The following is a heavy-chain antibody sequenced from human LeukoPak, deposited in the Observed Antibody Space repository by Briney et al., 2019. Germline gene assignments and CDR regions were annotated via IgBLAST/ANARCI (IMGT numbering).Heavy chain of an antibody. D-gene: IGHD2-21*02. CDR3: AKALENCGGDCAQYYFDY. Sequence: GGSLRLSCAASGFTFSNYAMSWVRQAPGKGLGWVSGISASGGSTYYADSVRGRFTISRDNSKNTLFLQMSRLRAEDTAVYYCAKALENCGGDCAQYYFDYWGQGTLVTVSS. J-gene: IGHJ4*02. CDR1: GFTFSNYA. V-gene: IGHV3-23*01. CDR2: ISASGGST.